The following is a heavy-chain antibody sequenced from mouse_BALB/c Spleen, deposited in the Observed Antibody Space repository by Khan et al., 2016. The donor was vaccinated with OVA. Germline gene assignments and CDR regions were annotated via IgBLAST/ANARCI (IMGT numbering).Heavy chain of an antibody. CDR1: GFTFSNYG. J-gene: IGHJ4*01. Sequence: EVQLQESGGDLVKPGGSLKLSCAASGFTFSNYGMSWVRQTPDKRLEWVAIISTSGSYTYYPDSVKGRFTISRDNAKTTLYLQMSSLKSEDTAIYYCARCLYCSSYDYYAMYYWGQGPSVTVSS. CDR2: ISTSGSYT. CDR3: ARCLYCSSYDYYAMYY. D-gene: IGHD1-1*01. V-gene: IGHV5-6*01.